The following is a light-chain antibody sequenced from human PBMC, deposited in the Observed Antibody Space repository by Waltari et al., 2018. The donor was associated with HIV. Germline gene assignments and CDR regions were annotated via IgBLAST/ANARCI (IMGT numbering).Light chain of an antibody. V-gene: IGKV3-15*01. CDR2: GAS. CDR1: QSVSSN. CDR3: QQYYSSPWN. J-gene: IGKJ3*01. Sequence: EIVMTQSPATLSVSPGERATLSCRASQSVSSNLAWYQQKPGQAPRLLIYGASTRATGIPARFSGSGSGTDFTLTISSLQAEDVAVYYCQQYYSSPWNFGPGTKVDI.